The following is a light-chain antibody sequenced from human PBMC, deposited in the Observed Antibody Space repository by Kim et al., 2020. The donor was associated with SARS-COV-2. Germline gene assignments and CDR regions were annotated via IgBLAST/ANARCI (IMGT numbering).Light chain of an antibody. CDR3: QQYGNSPYT. J-gene: IGKJ2*01. CDR1: QSVSNTY. CDR2: GAS. Sequence: EIVLTQSPGTLSLSPGERATLSCRASQSVSNTYLAWYQQKPGQAPRLLIYGASSRATGIPDRFSGSGSGTDFTRTISRLEPEDFAVYYCQQYGNSPYTFGQGTKLEI. V-gene: IGKV3-20*01.